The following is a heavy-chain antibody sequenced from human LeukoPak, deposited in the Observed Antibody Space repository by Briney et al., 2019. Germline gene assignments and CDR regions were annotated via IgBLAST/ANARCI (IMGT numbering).Heavy chain of an antibody. CDR1: GGTFSSYA. V-gene: IGHV1-69*13. CDR3: ATDVGYCSSISCFDY. D-gene: IGHD2-2*01. Sequence: SVKVSCKSSGGTFSSYAISWVRQAPGQGLEWMGGIIPIFGTANYAQKFQGRVTITADESTSTAYMDLSSLRSEDPAVYYCATDVGYCSSISCFDYWGQGTLVTVSS. CDR2: IIPIFGTA. J-gene: IGHJ4*02.